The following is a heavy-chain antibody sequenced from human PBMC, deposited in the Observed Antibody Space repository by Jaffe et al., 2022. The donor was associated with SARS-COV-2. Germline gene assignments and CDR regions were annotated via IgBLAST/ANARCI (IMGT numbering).Heavy chain of an antibody. CDR2: ISSSSSYI. J-gene: IGHJ6*02. V-gene: IGHV3-21*01. CDR3: ARESPMVRGVIADYYYYGMDV. Sequence: EVQLVESGGGLVKPGGSLRLSCAASGFTFSSYSMNWVRQAPGKGLEWVSSISSSSSYIYYADSVKGRFTISRDNAKNSLYLQMNSLRAEDTAVYYCARESPMVRGVIADYYYYGMDVWGQGTTVTVSS. D-gene: IGHD3-10*01. CDR1: GFTFSSYS.